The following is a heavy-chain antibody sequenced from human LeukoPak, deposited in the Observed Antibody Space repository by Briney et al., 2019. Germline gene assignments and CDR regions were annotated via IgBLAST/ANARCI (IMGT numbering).Heavy chain of an antibody. D-gene: IGHD6-19*01. V-gene: IGHV3-23*01. CDR3: VRQRQLEGWAIDS. Sequence: GGSLRLSCAASGFTFSNYAMSWVRQAPGKGLEWVSTISGSGGNTYYADSVKGRFTISRDNSKNTLYLQMTSLRDEDTAVYYCVRQRQLEGWAIDSWGQGTLVTVSS. CDR1: GFTFSNYA. J-gene: IGHJ4*02. CDR2: ISGSGGNT.